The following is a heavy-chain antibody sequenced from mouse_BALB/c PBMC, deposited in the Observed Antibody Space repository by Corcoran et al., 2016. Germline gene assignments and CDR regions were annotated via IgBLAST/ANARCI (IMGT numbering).Heavy chain of an antibody. CDR2: ISTYTGEP. D-gene: IGHD2-3*01. Sequence: QIQLVQSGPELKKPGETVKISCKASGYTFTNYGMNWVKQAPGKGLKWMGWISTYTGEPTYADDFKGRFAFSLETSASTAYLQINNLKNEDTATYFCARDGYYTPAWFAYWGQGTLVTVSA. J-gene: IGHJ3*01. CDR3: ARDGYYTPAWFAY. CDR1: GYTFTNYG. V-gene: IGHV9-3-1*01.